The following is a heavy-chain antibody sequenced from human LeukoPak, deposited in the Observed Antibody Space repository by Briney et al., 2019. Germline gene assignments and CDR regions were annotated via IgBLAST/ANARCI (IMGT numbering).Heavy chain of an antibody. J-gene: IGHJ4*02. V-gene: IGHV3-53*01. CDR3: AREEMTYGSSAGYFDY. Sequence: PGGSLRLSCAASGFTVSSNYMSWVRQAPGKGLEWVSVIYSGGSTYYADSVKGRFTISRDNSKNTLYLQMNSLRAEDTAVYYCAREEMTYGSSAGYFDYWGQGTLVTVSS. D-gene: IGHD6-6*01. CDR1: GFTVSSNY. CDR2: IYSGGST.